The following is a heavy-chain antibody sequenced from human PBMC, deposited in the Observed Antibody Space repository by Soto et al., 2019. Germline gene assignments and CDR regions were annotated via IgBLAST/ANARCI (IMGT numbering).Heavy chain of an antibody. CDR3: ARDGWFRELLSPGCWFDP. CDR1: GFTFSSYA. CDR2: ISSNGGST. J-gene: IGHJ5*02. Sequence: EVQLVESGGGLVQPGGSLRLSCAASGFTFSSYAMHWVRQAPGKGLEYVSAISSNGGSTYYANSVKGRFTISRDNSKNTLYLQMGSLRAEDMAVYYCARDGWFRELLSPGCWFDPWGQGTLVTVSS. V-gene: IGHV3-64*01. D-gene: IGHD3-10*01.